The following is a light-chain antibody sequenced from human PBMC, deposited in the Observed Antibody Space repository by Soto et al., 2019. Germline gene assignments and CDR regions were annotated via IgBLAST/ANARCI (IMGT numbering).Light chain of an antibody. CDR3: RQRSYWPPIN. J-gene: IGKJ5*01. Sequence: IVLTQSLGTLSLSSGERATLSCRSSQSGINSYLGWYQQKPGQAPRLLIYAQSSRATGMTKRFSGSGSGTDFTLSISGVEPGGFAVYYCRQRSYWPPINFRQATQQEI. CDR1: QSGINSY. V-gene: IGKV3D-20*02. CDR2: AQS.